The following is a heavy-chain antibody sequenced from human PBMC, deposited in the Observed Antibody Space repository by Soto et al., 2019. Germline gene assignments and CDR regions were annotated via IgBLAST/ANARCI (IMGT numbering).Heavy chain of an antibody. CDR2: MYHTGST. D-gene: IGHD3-10*01. CDR1: GDSITRSGFY. V-gene: IGHV4-39*01. J-gene: IGHJ4*02. Sequence: QLHLHESGPGLVKPSETLSLSCSVSGDSITRSGFYWAWIRRPPGKELEWIGSMYHTGSTYYKPSLESRLTMSVDTSKSQFPLRLTSMTAADAGVYFCARVRGGDTHVFDFWGQGARVTVSS. CDR3: ARVRGGDTHVFDF.